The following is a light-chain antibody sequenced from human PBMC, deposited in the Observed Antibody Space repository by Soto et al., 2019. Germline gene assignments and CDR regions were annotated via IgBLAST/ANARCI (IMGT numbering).Light chain of an antibody. V-gene: IGKV3-11*01. CDR2: DAS. CDR3: QQRSNWPRLT. CDR1: QSVSSY. Sequence: EIVLTQSRATLSLGPGERATLSCRASQSVSSYLAWYQQKPGQAPRLLIYDASNRATGIPARFSGSGSGTDFTLTISSLEPEDFAVYYCQQRSNWPRLTFGGGTKVDIK. J-gene: IGKJ4*01.